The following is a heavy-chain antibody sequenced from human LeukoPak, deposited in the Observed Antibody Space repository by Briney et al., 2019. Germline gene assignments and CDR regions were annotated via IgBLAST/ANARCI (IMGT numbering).Heavy chain of an antibody. CDR2: IRSSSRTI. CDR3: AREDYYGSGSTYYYYYMDV. J-gene: IGHJ6*03. Sequence: GGSLRLSCAASGFTFSSYSMNWVRQAPGKGLEWISYIRSSSRTIYYADSVKGRFTISRDNAKNSLYLQMNSLRAEDTAVYYCAREDYYGSGSTYYYYYMDVWGKGTTVTISS. D-gene: IGHD3-10*01. CDR1: GFTFSSYS. V-gene: IGHV3-48*04.